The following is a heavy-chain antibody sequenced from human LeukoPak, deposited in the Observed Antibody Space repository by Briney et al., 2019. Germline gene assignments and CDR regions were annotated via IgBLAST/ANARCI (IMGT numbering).Heavy chain of an antibody. D-gene: IGHD5-18*01. CDR2: IIPIFGTA. CDR1: GGTSSSYA. V-gene: IGHV1-69*13. Sequence: SVKVSCKASGGTSSSYAISWVRQAPGQGLEWMGGIIPIFGTANYAQKFQGRVTITADGSTSTAYMELSGLRSEDTAVYYCARDLRYSYGQKAFFDYWGQGTLVTVSS. J-gene: IGHJ4*02. CDR3: ARDLRYSYGQKAFFDY.